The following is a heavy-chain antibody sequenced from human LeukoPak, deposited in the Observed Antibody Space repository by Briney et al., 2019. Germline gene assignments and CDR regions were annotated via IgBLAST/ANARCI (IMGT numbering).Heavy chain of an antibody. CDR1: GDSVSGNSAA. Sequence: SQTLSLTCAISGDSVSGNSAAWNWTRQSPSRGLEWLGRTYYRSKWYNDYAISVKSRITINADTSKNQFSLQLNSVTPEDTAVYYCTRGSFFDYWGQGTLVTVSS. CDR3: TRGSFFDY. CDR2: TYYRSKWYN. D-gene: IGHD2-15*01. J-gene: IGHJ4*02. V-gene: IGHV6-1*01.